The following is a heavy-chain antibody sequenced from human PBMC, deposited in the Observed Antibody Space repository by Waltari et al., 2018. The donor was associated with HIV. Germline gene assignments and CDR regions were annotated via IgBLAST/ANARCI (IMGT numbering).Heavy chain of an antibody. CDR3: ASLYCSGGSCYDY. Sequence: EVQLVESGGGLVQPGGSLSVSCAAPGYAFNRYWMTWVRQAPGKGLELVANIKQDGSEKYYADSVKGRFTIARDNAKNSLYLQMNSLRAEDTAVYYCASLYCSGGSCYDYWGQGTLVTVSS. J-gene: IGHJ4*02. V-gene: IGHV3-7*01. CDR1: GYAFNRYW. D-gene: IGHD2-15*01. CDR2: IKQDGSEK.